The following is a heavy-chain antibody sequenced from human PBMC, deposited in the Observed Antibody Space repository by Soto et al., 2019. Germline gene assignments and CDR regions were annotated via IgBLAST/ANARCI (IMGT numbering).Heavy chain of an antibody. D-gene: IGHD5-18*01. V-gene: IGHV1-8*02. Sequence: QVQLVQSGDEVKEPGASVRVSCEASGYTFINFDISWVRQAAGQGLEWLGWMNPGSGQTGYASKFQGRVAMTRDASTGTSHLELSSLTSDDTAVYYCARLHSHGTFGMDVWGQGTTVSVSS. CDR2: MNPGSGQT. CDR1: GYTFINFD. CDR3: ARLHSHGTFGMDV. J-gene: IGHJ6*02.